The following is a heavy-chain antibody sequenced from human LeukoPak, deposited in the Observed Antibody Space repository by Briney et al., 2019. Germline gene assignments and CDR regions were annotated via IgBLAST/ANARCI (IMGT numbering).Heavy chain of an antibody. CDR1: GFVVSSNF. Sequence: GGSLRLSCAAYGFVVSSNFMSWVRQAPGKGLEWVSIIYRGGSTYYADSVKGRFTISRDNSKNTLYLQMNSLRAEDTAVYYCAREGQRSSDWYGGNYFDYWGQGTLVTVSS. J-gene: IGHJ4*02. V-gene: IGHV3-53*01. D-gene: IGHD6-13*01. CDR3: AREGQRSSDWYGGNYFDY. CDR2: IYRGGST.